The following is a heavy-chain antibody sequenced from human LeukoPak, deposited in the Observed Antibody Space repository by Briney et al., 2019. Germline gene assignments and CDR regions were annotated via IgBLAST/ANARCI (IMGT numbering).Heavy chain of an antibody. CDR2: TSPNSGDT. V-gene: IGHV1-8*01. CDR1: GYSTTSYD. CDR3: ARGPPNWGYDY. J-gene: IGHJ4*02. Sequence: GASGKVSCKASGYSTTSYDFDWVRQAAGQRPEWMGWTSPNSGDTGYAQKFQDRVTMTRNTSISTAYMELSSLRSDDTAVYYCARGPPNWGYDYWGPGTLVTVSS. D-gene: IGHD7-27*01.